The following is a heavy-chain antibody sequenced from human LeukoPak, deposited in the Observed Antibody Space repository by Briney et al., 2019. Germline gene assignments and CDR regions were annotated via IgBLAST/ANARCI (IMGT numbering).Heavy chain of an antibody. J-gene: IGHJ5*02. V-gene: IGHV3-66*01. D-gene: IGHD3-22*01. CDR2: IYSGGST. CDR1: GFTVSSNY. Sequence: GGSLRLSCAASGFTVSSNYMSWVRQAPGKGLEWVSVIYSGGSTYYADSVKGRFTISRDNSKNMLYLQMNSLRAEDTAVYYCARTYPYYYDSSGYYRFDPWGQGTLVTVSS. CDR3: ARTYPYYYDSSGYYRFDP.